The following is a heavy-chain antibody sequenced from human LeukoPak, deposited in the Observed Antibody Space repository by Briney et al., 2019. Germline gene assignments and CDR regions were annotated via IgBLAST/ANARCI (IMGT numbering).Heavy chain of an antibody. Sequence: GGSLRLSCAASGFTVSSNYMSWVRQAPGKGLEWVSVIYSGGSTYYADSVKGRFTISRDNSKNTLYLQMNSLRAEDTAVYYCARDRNYYHGMDVWAQGTTVTVSS. CDR1: GFTVSSNY. CDR3: ARDRNYYHGMDV. CDR2: IYSGGST. J-gene: IGHJ6*02. V-gene: IGHV3-53*01.